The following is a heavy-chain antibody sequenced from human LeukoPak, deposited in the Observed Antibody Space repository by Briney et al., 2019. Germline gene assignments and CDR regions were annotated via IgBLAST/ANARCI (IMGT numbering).Heavy chain of an antibody. CDR3: ASYCSGGSCYSEYYDSSGYPGDAFDI. CDR1: GYSISSGYY. Sequence: SETLSLTCAVSGYSISSGYYWGWIRQPPGKGLEWIGSIYHSGSTYYNPYLKSRVTISVDTSKNQFSLKLISVTAADTAVYYCASYCSGGSCYSEYYDSSGYPGDAFDIWGQGTMVTVSS. CDR2: IYHSGST. J-gene: IGHJ3*02. D-gene: IGHD2-15*01. V-gene: IGHV4-38-2*01.